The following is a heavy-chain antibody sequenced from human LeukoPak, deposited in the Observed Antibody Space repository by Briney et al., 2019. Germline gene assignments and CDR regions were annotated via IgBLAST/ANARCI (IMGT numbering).Heavy chain of an antibody. V-gene: IGHV3-20*04. CDR3: ARGLYCSSNNCYLYFYFDS. D-gene: IGHD2-2*01. CDR1: GFTIDDYG. Sequence: GGSLRLSCAASGFTIDDYGMSWVRQVAGKGLEWVAGINRNGGRTDYADSVKGRFTISRDNAKNSLYLEMNSLRAEDTALYYCARGLYCSSNNCYLYFYFDSWGQGTLVTVSS. CDR2: INRNGGRT. J-gene: IGHJ4*02.